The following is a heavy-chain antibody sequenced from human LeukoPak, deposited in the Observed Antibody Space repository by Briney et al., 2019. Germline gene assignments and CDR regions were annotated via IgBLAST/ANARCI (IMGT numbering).Heavy chain of an antibody. CDR3: ARRIAAADPYYFDY. CDR2: IYYSGST. V-gene: IGHV4-39*01. J-gene: IGHJ4*02. Sequence: PSETLSLTCTVSGGSISSSSYYWGWIRQPPGKGREWIGSIYYSGSTYYNPYLKSRVTISVDTSKNQFSLKLSSVTAADTAVYYCARRIAAADPYYFDYWGQGTLVTVSS. CDR1: GGSISSSSYY. D-gene: IGHD6-13*01.